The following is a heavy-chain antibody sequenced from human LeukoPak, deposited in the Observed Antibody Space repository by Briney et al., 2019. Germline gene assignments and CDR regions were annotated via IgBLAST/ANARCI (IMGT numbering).Heavy chain of an antibody. V-gene: IGHV4-34*01. Sequence: SETLSLTCAVYGGSFSGYYWSWIRQPPGKGLEWIGEINHSGSTNYNPSLKSRVTISVDTSKNQFSLKLSFVTAADTAMYYCARSDYHNSGSHTVFDAFDIWGQGTRVTVSS. J-gene: IGHJ3*02. CDR2: INHSGST. CDR3: ARSDYHNSGSHTVFDAFDI. D-gene: IGHD3-10*01. CDR1: GGSFSGYY.